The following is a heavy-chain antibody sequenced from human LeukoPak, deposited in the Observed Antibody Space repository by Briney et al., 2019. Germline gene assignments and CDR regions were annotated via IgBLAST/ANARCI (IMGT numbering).Heavy chain of an antibody. CDR3: ARPPSIAVAGTWFDY. CDR1: GYTFTGYY. Sequence: ASVKVSCKASGYTFTGYYMHWVRQAPGQGLERMGWINPNSGGTNYAQKFQGRVTMTRDTSISTAYMELSRLRSDDTAVYYCARPPSIAVAGTWFDYWGQGTLVTVSS. V-gene: IGHV1-2*02. CDR2: INPNSGGT. D-gene: IGHD6-19*01. J-gene: IGHJ4*02.